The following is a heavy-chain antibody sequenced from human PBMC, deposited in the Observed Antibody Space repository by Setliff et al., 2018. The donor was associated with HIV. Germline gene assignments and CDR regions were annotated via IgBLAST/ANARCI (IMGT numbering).Heavy chain of an antibody. CDR3: AKGGASSHWLGP. Sequence: SETLSLTCTVSGASISSDSWSWIRQSPGKGLEWIGFILNREITNYNPFLQSRVSISMDTSKNQFSLKLHSVTAADTAIYHCAKGGASSHWLGPWGQGTLVTVSS. D-gene: IGHD3-16*01. V-gene: IGHV4-59*01. CDR1: GASISSDS. J-gene: IGHJ5*02. CDR2: ILNREIT.